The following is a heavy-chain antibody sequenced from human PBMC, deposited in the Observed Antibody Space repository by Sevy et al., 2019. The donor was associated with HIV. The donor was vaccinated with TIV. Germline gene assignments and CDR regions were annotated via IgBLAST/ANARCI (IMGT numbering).Heavy chain of an antibody. D-gene: IGHD6-6*01. CDR2: ISGSGGST. CDR1: GFTFSSYA. CDR3: AKARGSSASSPSDVFDY. J-gene: IGHJ4*02. Sequence: GGSLRLSCAASGFTFSSYAMSWVRQAPGKGLEWVSAISGSGGSTYYADSVKGRFTISRDNSKNTLYLQMNSLRAEDTAVYYCAKARGSSASSPSDVFDYWGQGTLVTVSS. V-gene: IGHV3-23*01.